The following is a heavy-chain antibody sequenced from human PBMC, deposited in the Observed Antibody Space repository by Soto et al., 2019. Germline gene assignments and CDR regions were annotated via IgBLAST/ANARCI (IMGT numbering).Heavy chain of an antibody. CDR1: GGTFSSYA. D-gene: IGHD2-15*01. CDR2: INPNSGGT. CDR3: ARGSLVVAATTDWFDP. V-gene: IGHV1-2*02. Sequence: ASVKVSCKASGGTFSSYAINWVRQAPGQGLEWMGWINPNSGGTNYAQKFQGRVTMTRDTSISTAYMELSRLRSDDTAVYYCARGSLVVAATTDWFDPWGQGTLVTVSS. J-gene: IGHJ5*02.